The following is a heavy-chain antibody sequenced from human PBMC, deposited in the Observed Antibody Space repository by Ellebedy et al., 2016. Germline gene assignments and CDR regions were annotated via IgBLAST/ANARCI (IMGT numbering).Heavy chain of an antibody. CDR2: INHSGST. D-gene: IGHD6-6*01. J-gene: IGHJ4*02. CDR1: GGSFSGYY. Sequence: SETLSLTCAVYGGSFSGYYWSWIRQPPGKGLEWIGEINHSGSTNYNPSIKSRVTISVDTSKNQFSLKLSSVTAADTAVYYCARVYSSPSGGSDYWGQGTLVTVSS. V-gene: IGHV4-34*01. CDR3: ARVYSSPSGGSDY.